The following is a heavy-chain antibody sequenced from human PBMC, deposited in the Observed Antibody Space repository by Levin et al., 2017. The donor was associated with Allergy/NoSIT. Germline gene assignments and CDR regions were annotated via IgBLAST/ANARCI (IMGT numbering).Heavy chain of an antibody. D-gene: IGHD2-15*01. CDR3: ARRYCSGGSCYDYGMDV. CDR2: IIPIFGTA. Sequence: SVKVSCKASGGTFSSYAISWVRQAPGQGLEWMGGIIPIFGTANYAQKFQGRVTITADESTSTAYMELSSLRSEDTAVYYCARRYCSGGSCYDYGMDVWGQGTTVTVSS. CDR1: GGTFSSYA. J-gene: IGHJ6*02. V-gene: IGHV1-69*13.